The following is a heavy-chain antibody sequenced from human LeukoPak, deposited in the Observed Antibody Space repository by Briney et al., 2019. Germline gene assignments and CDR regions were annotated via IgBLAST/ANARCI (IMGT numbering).Heavy chain of an antibody. CDR2: INPNSGGT. CDR1: GYTFTGYY. Sequence: ASVKVSCKASGYTFTGYYMHWVRQAPGQGLEWMGWINPNSGGTNYAQKFQGRVTMTRETSISTAYMELSRLRSDDTAVYYCARAQGGGGQQLVFNYYYYYYMDVWGKGTTVTVSS. V-gene: IGHV1-2*02. J-gene: IGHJ6*03. CDR3: ARAQGGGGQQLVFNYYYYYYMDV. D-gene: IGHD6-13*01.